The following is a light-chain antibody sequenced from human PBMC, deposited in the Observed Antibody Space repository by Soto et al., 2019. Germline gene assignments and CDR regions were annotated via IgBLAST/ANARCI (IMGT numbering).Light chain of an antibody. Sequence: DIQMTQSPSSLSASVGDSVTITCRASQGISDNLAWYQQKAGEVPKRLIYAASTLQSGVPSRFSGSGSGTDFTLTISSLQPEDVGTYYCQKYNAAPWTFGQGTKVEIK. CDR1: QGISDN. CDR3: QKYNAAPWT. J-gene: IGKJ1*01. V-gene: IGKV1-27*01. CDR2: AAS.